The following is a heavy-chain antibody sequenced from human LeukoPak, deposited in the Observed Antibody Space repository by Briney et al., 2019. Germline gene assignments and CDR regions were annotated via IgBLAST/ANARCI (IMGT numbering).Heavy chain of an antibody. CDR1: GGSISSYY. CDR2: IYYSGST. CDR3: ARVRGSAEFHYMDV. Sequence: SETLSLTCTVSGGSISSYYWSWIRQPPGKGLEWIGYIYYSGSTNYNPSLKSRVTISVDTSRNQFSLKLSSVTAADTAVYYCARVRGSAEFHYMDVWGKGTTVTVSS. D-gene: IGHD2-15*01. J-gene: IGHJ6*03. V-gene: IGHV4-59*01.